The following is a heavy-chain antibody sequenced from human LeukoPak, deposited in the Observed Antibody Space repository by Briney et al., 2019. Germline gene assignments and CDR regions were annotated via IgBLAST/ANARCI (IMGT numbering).Heavy chain of an antibody. D-gene: IGHD3-10*01. CDR2: INPNSGGT. CDR1: GYTFTGYY. V-gene: IGHV1-2*02. Sequence: ASVKVSCKASGYTFTGYYMPWVRQAPGQGLEWMGWINPNSGGTNYAQKFQGRVTMTRDTSISTAYMELGRLRSDDTAVYYGARGPPPYYGSGSYPPDYWGQGTLVTVSS. CDR3: ARGPPPYYGSGSYPPDY. J-gene: IGHJ4*02.